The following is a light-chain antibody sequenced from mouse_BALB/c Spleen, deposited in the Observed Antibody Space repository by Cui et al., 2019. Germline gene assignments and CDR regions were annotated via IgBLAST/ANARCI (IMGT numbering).Light chain of an antibody. CDR3: QQYNSYPLT. V-gene: IGKV6-15*01. J-gene: IGKJ5*01. Sequence: DIVMTQSQKFMSTSVGDRVSVTCKASQNVGTNVAWYQQKPGQSPKALIYSASYRYSGVPDRFTGSGSGTDFTLTISNVQSEDLAEYFCQQYNSYPLTFGAGTKRELK. CDR2: SAS. CDR1: QNVGTN.